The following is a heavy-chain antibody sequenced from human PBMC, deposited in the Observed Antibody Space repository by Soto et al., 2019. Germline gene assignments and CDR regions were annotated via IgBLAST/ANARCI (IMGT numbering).Heavy chain of an antibody. CDR3: VRVPIGHSDDSGYPDS. CDR2: IYPADSYT. Sequence: PGESLKISCKGSGYSFTSYWMGWVRQMPGKGLEWMGIIYPADSYTNYSPSFHGHVTMSVDRSTSTAYLQWGSLKASDTAMYYCVRVPIGHSDDSGYPDSCGQGTQVTVSS. V-gene: IGHV5-51*01. CDR1: GYSFTSYW. D-gene: IGHD3-22*01. J-gene: IGHJ5*01.